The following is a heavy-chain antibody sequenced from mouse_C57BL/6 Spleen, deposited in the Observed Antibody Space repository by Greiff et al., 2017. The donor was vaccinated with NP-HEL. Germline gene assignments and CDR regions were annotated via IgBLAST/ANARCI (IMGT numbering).Heavy chain of an antibody. CDR2: IYPSDSET. J-gene: IGHJ3*01. Sequence: VQLQQPGAELVRPGSSVKLSCKASGYTFTSYWMDWVKQRPGQGLEWIGNIYPSDSETHYNQKFKDKATLTVDKSSSTAYMQLSSLTSEDSAVYYCARWFSSGVAYWGQGTLVTVSA. CDR1: GYTFTSYW. V-gene: IGHV1-61*01. CDR3: ARWFSSGVAY. D-gene: IGHD3-2*02.